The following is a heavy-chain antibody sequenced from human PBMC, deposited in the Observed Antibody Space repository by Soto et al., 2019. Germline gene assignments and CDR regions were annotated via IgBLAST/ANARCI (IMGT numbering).Heavy chain of an antibody. CDR2: IIPIFGTA. J-gene: IGHJ6*02. CDR1: GGTFSSYA. D-gene: IGHD2-2*01. Sequence: QVQLVQSGAEVKKPGSSVKVSCKASGGTFSSYAISWVRQAPGQGLEWMGGIIPIFGTADYAQKLQGRVTITADESTSTAYMELSSLRSEDTAVYYCARHVPAAGYYSGMDVWGQGTTVTVSS. CDR3: ARHVPAAGYYSGMDV. V-gene: IGHV1-69*12.